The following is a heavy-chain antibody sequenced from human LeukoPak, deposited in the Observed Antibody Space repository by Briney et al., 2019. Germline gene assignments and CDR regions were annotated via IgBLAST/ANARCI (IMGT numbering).Heavy chain of an antibody. D-gene: IGHD1-26*01. J-gene: IGHJ6*02. CDR2: IIPIFGTA. CDR3: ARARTGRGGYQYYYYYGMDV. Sequence: SVKVSCKASGGTFSSYAISWVRQAPGQGLEWMGGIIPIFGTANYAQKFQGRVTITADESTSTAYMELSSLRSEDTAVYYCARARTGRGGYQYYYYYGMDVWGQGTTVTVSS. V-gene: IGHV1-69*01. CDR1: GGTFSSYA.